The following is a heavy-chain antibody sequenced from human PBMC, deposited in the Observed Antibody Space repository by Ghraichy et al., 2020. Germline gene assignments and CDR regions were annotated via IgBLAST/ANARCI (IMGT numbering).Heavy chain of an antibody. Sequence: ETLSLTCAASGFTFSSYSMNWVRQAPGKGLEWVSSISSSSSYIYYADSVKGRFTISRDNAKNSLYLQMNSLRAEDTAVYYCAREPPLAYYYDSSGYPPNYYGMDVWGQGTTVTVSS. V-gene: IGHV3-21*01. CDR2: ISSSSSYI. CDR1: GFTFSSYS. J-gene: IGHJ6*02. CDR3: AREPPLAYYYDSSGYPPNYYGMDV. D-gene: IGHD3-22*01.